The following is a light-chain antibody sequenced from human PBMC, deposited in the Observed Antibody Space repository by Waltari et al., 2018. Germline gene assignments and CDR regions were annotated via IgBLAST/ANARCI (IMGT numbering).Light chain of an antibody. V-gene: IGKV3D-15*01. Sequence: EIVMTQSPATLSVSPGEGATLSCRDSQNINSNLAWYQQQPGQTPRLLIYGASTRAIGIPARFSGSGSGTEFTLTISSLQSEDFALYYCQQYNNWPPWTFGQGTKVEIK. J-gene: IGKJ1*01. CDR1: QNINSN. CDR3: QQYNNWPPWT. CDR2: GAS.